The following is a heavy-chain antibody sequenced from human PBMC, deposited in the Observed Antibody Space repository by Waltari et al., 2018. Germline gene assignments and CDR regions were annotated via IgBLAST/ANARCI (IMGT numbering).Heavy chain of an antibody. CDR2: ISYDGSNK. Sequence: QAPGKGLEWVAVISYDGSNKYYADSGKGRFTISRDNSKNTLYLQMNSLRAEDTAVYYCARDTYGDYRFDCWGQGTLVTVSS. V-gene: IGHV3-30-3*01. J-gene: IGHJ4*02. CDR3: ARDTYGDYRFDC. D-gene: IGHD4-17*01.